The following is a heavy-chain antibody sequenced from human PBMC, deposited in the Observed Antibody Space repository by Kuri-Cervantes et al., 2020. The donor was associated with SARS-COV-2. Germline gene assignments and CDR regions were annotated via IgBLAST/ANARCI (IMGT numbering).Heavy chain of an antibody. D-gene: IGHD4-11*01. J-gene: IGHJ1*01. CDR1: GFTFSDHY. CDR2: SSNEVYRYTT. CDR3: ARSLTTTYSF. Sequence: GGSLRLSCATSGFTFSDHYIDWVRQAPGKGLEWVGRSSNEVYRYTTEYATSVKGRFTISRDFSKNSLSLQMDSLTTEDTAVYYCARSLTTTYSFWGQGTLVTVSS. V-gene: IGHV3-72*01.